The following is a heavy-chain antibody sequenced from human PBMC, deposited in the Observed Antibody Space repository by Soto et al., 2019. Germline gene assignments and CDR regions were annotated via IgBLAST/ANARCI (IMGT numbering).Heavy chain of an antibody. D-gene: IGHD6-19*01. Sequence: SETLSLTCAVYGGSFSGYYWSWIRQPPGKGLEWIGEINHSGSTNYNPSLKSRVTISVDTSKNQFSLKLSSVTAADTAVYYCARANVGQWLVPKYYYYYYGMDVWCQGTTVTVSS. CDR2: INHSGST. J-gene: IGHJ6*02. CDR1: GGSFSGYY. CDR3: ARANVGQWLVPKYYYYYYGMDV. V-gene: IGHV4-34*01.